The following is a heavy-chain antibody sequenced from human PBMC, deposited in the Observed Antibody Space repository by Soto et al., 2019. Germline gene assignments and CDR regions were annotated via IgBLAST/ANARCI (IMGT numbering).Heavy chain of an antibody. V-gene: IGHV3-48*01. Sequence: EVQLVESGGGLVQPGGSLRLSCAASGFTFSTYTMNWVRQAPGKGLEWVSYISSSSSTIYYADSVKGRFTISRDNAKNSLYLQLNSLRAEDTAVYYCAREYYGSGSYYPGGWFVPWGQGTLVTVSS. CDR2: ISSSSSTI. CDR1: GFTFSTYT. CDR3: AREYYGSGSYYPGGWFVP. J-gene: IGHJ5*02. D-gene: IGHD3-10*01.